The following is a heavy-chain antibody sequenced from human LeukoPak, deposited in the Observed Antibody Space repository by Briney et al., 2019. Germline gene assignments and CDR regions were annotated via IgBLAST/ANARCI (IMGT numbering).Heavy chain of an antibody. D-gene: IGHD1-26*01. CDR1: GGSISSYY. V-gene: IGHV4-59*08. CDR2: IHYSGST. J-gene: IGHJ4*02. Sequence: PSETLSLTCTVSGGSISSYYWSWIRQPPGKGLEWIGYIHYSGSTNYNPSLKSRVTISVDTSKNQFSLKLSSVTAADTAVYYCARHSYSGSYGYFDYWGQGTLVTVSS. CDR3: ARHSYSGSYGYFDY.